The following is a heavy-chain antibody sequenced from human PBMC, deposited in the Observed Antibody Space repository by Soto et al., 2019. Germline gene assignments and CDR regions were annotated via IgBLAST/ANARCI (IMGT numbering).Heavy chain of an antibody. Sequence: SETLSLTFAVSGGSFSGYYWSWIRQPPGKGLEWIGEIIHTGSTNYNPSLKSRITISVDTSKKQFSLKLSSVTAADTAVYYCARVGQPPSDYWGQGTLVTVSS. J-gene: IGHJ4*02. CDR2: IIHTGST. D-gene: IGHD2-2*01. CDR3: ARVGQPPSDY. V-gene: IGHV4-34*12. CDR1: GGSFSGYY.